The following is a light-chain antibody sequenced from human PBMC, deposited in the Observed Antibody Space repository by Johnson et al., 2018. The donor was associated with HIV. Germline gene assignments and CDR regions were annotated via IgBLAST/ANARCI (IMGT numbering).Light chain of an antibody. Sequence: QFVLTQPPSVSAAPGQRVTISCSGSTSNIANNYVSWYQHLPGTAPKLLIYDNTKRPYGIPDRFSGSKSATSATLGIPGLPTGDEADYCCATWDSSLSTYVFGTGTKVTVL. J-gene: IGLJ1*01. CDR1: TSNIANNY. V-gene: IGLV1-51*01. CDR2: DNT. CDR3: ATWDSSLSTYV.